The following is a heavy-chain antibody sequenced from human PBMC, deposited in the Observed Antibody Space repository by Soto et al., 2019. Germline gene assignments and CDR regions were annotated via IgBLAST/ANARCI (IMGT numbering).Heavy chain of an antibody. CDR1: GGSFSGYY. Sequence: SETLSLTCAVYGGSFSGYYWSWIRQPPGKGLEWIGEINHSGSTNYNPSLKSRVTISVDTSKNQFSLKLSSVTAADTAVYYCAISSGSDQPGLWGQGTMVTVSS. J-gene: IGHJ3*01. V-gene: IGHV4-34*01. CDR3: AISSGSDQPGL. CDR2: INHSGST. D-gene: IGHD5-12*01.